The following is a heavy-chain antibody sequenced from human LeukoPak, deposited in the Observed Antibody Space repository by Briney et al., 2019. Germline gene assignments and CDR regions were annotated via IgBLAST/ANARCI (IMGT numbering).Heavy chain of an antibody. D-gene: IGHD2-15*01. Sequence: SETLSLTCAVSGGSISSNSYYWGWIRQPPGKGLEWIGSIYYSGSTYYNPSLKSRVTISVDTSKNQFSLKLSSVTAADTAVYYCARGGPLYCSGGSCYSRPEGEYFDYWGQGTLVTVSS. J-gene: IGHJ4*02. CDR1: GGSISSNSYY. V-gene: IGHV4-39*07. CDR3: ARGGPLYCSGGSCYSRPEGEYFDY. CDR2: IYYSGST.